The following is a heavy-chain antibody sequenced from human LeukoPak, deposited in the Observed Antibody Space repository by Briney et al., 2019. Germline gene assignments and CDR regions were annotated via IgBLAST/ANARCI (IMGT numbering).Heavy chain of an antibody. D-gene: IGHD3-9*01. V-gene: IGHV5-51*01. J-gene: IGHJ4*02. Sequence: KPGESLKISCKGSGYSFTSYWIGWVRQMPGKGLEWMGIIYPGDSDTRYSPSFQGQVTISADKSISTAYLQWSSLKASDTAMYYCVRLPLRTIFPPPPDYWGQGTLVTVSS. CDR3: VRLPLRTIFPPPPDY. CDR1: GYSFTSYW. CDR2: IYPGDSDT.